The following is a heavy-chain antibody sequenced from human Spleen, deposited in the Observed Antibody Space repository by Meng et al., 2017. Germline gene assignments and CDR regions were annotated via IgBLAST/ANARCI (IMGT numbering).Heavy chain of an antibody. Sequence: GESLKISCAASGFTFSSYAMSWVRQAPGKGLEWVSAISGSGGSTYYADSVKGRFTISRDNSKNTLYLQMNSLRAEDTAVYYCARDRDELGIEDAFDIWGQGTMVTVSS. D-gene: IGHD7-27*01. CDR1: GFTFSSYA. CDR3: ARDRDELGIEDAFDI. V-gene: IGHV3-23*01. J-gene: IGHJ3*02. CDR2: ISGSGGST.